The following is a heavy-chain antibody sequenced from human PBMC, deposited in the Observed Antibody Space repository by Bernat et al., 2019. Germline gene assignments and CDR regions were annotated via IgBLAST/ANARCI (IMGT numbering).Heavy chain of an antibody. J-gene: IGHJ4*02. CDR3: ANESGYVLYPGLDY. CDR1: GFTFSSYG. CDR2: ISYDGSNK. Sequence: QVQLVESGGGVVQPGRSLRLSCAASGFTFSSYGMHWVRQAPGKGLEWVAVISYDGSNKYYADSVKGRFTISRDNSKNTLYLQMNSLRAEDTAVYYCANESGYVLYPGLDYWGQGTLVTVSS. V-gene: IGHV3-30*18. D-gene: IGHD5-12*01.